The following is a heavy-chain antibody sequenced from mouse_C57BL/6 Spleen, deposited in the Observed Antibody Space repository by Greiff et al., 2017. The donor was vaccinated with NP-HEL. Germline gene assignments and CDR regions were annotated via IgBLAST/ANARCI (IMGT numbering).Heavy chain of an antibody. CDR2: IDPSDSYT. J-gene: IGHJ4*01. CDR3: ARSLLLRAMDY. V-gene: IGHV1-59*01. CDR1: GYTFTSYW. Sequence: QVQLQQPGAELVRPGTSVKLSCKASGYTFTSYWMHWVKQRPGQGLEWIGVIDPSDSYTNYNQKFKGKATLTVDTSSSTAYMQLSSLTSEDSAVYYCARSLLLRAMDYWGQGTSVTVSS. D-gene: IGHD1-1*01.